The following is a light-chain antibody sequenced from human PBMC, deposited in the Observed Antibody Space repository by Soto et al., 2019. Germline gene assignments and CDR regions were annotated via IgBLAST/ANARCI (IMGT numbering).Light chain of an antibody. Sequence: QSALTQPASVSGSPGQSITISCTGTSSDVGSYNYVSWYQHHPGKAPKLVFYDVDDRPSGVSNRFSGSKSGNTASLTISGLQAEDEADYYCSSFTNSSPLGVFGTGTKVTVL. CDR3: SSFTNSSPLGV. J-gene: IGLJ1*01. CDR2: DVD. V-gene: IGLV2-14*03. CDR1: SSDVGSYNY.